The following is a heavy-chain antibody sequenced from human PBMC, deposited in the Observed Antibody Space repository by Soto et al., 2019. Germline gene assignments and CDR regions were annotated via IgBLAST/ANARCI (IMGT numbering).Heavy chain of an antibody. CDR2: IYWDDEK. V-gene: IGHV2-5*02. CDR3: AHRLYASSEDAFDI. D-gene: IGHD6-6*01. J-gene: IGHJ3*02. CDR1: GFSLTTSGVG. Sequence: QITLKESGPTLVKPTQTLTLTCTFSGFSLTTSGVGVGWIRQPPGKALEWLALIYWDDEKRYSPSLQSRLTITKDTSKNQVDLTVTNMNPADTGTYDGAHRLYASSEDAFDIWGQGTRVYVSS.